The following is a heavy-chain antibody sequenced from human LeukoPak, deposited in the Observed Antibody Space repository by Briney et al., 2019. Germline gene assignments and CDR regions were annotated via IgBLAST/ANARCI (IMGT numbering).Heavy chain of an antibody. CDR3: ARGSGHDSYFDY. V-gene: IGHV3-21*01. Sequence: GGSLRLSCAASGFTFSSYSMNWVRQAPGKGLEWVSSISSSSSYIYYADSVKGRFTISRDNAKNSLYLQMNSLRAEDTAVYYCARGSGHDSYFDYWGQGTLVTVSS. J-gene: IGHJ4*02. CDR1: GFTFSSYS. D-gene: IGHD5-12*01. CDR2: ISSSSSYI.